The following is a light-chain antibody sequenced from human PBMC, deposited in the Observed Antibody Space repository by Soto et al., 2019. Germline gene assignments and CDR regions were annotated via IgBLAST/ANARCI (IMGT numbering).Light chain of an antibody. CDR2: AAS. Sequence: DIQMTQSPSSLSASVGDRVTITCRASQGISNYLAWYQQKPGKVPKLLIYAASTLQSGVPSRFSGSGSGTYFTLTISSLQPEDVATYYCQKDNSAPRTFGQGTKVEIK. CDR3: QKDNSAPRT. J-gene: IGKJ1*01. V-gene: IGKV1-27*01. CDR1: QGISNY.